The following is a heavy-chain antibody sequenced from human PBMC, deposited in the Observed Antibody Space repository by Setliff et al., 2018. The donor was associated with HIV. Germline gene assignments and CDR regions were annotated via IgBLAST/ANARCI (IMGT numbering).Heavy chain of an antibody. D-gene: IGHD3-3*01. CDR2: IKSKTDGGTT. J-gene: IGHJ6*03. CDR1: GFTFNSYG. V-gene: IGHV3-15*01. CDR3: TREDVKFSEWPIHYYMDV. Sequence: PGGSLRLSCAASGFTFNSYGMHWVRQAPGKGLEWVGRIKSKTDGGTTDYAAPVKGRFTISRDDSKNTLYLQMNSLKTEDTAVYYCTREDVKFSEWPIHYYMDVWGKGTTVTVSS.